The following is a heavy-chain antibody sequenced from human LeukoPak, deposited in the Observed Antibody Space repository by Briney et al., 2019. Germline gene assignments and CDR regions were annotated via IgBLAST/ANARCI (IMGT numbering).Heavy chain of an antibody. CDR1: GLSFDNAW. D-gene: IGHD1-1*01. CDR3: TTMGGNNWFDWYFDL. Sequence: GGSLRLSCAASGLSFDNAWMSWVRQVPGKGLEWVGRIRGKIDGGTTDYTAPVKGRFTISRDDSESTLYLHLTSLQIEDAAMYYCTTMGGNNWFDWYFDLWGRGTLVTVYS. V-gene: IGHV3-15*01. J-gene: IGHJ2*01. CDR2: IRGKIDGGTT.